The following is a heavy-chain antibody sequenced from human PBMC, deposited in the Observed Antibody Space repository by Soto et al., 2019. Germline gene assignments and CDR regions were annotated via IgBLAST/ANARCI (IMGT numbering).Heavy chain of an antibody. CDR2: MNPQTGNT. Sequence: QVQLVQSGSEGKEPGASMKISCQASGYTFTRYDITCVRQATGQGLEWMGWMNPQTGNTAYAEKFQGRVTMTRSTSINTAYMELSGLRSEDTAVYYCARLSEESSSSNYYYFYMDVWGKGSTVTVSS. CDR1: GYTFTRYD. V-gene: IGHV1-8*01. D-gene: IGHD6-6*01. J-gene: IGHJ6*03. CDR3: ARLSEESSSSNYYYFYMDV.